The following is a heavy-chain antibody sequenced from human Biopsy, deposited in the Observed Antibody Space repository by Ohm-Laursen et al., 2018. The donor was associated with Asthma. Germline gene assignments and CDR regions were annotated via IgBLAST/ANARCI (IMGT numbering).Heavy chain of an antibody. Sequence: ESLRISCKASGYTFSDYWIGWVRQMPGKGLEWMGIIFAANSETKYSPSFQGQVTISADMSISTAFLQWSSLKASDTAIYYCARFIDGTFFVDYWGQGTLVTVSS. J-gene: IGHJ4*02. V-gene: IGHV5-51*01. D-gene: IGHD1-7*01. CDR1: GYTFSDYW. CDR2: IFAANSET. CDR3: ARFIDGTFFVDY.